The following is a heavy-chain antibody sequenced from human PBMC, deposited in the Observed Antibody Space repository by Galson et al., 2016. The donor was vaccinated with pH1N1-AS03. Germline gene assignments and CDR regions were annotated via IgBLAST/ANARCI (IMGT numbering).Heavy chain of an antibody. Sequence: SLRLSCAASGFTFSNAWMSWVRQAPGKGLEWVGRIKSKTDGGRTDYAAPVKGRFTIPRDDSKNTRYLQMNSLKTEDTAVYYCTTGYDSSGYYPNFDYWGQGTLVTVSS. D-gene: IGHD3-22*01. CDR1: GFTFSNAW. CDR3: TTGYDSSGYYPNFDY. CDR2: IKSKTDGGRT. V-gene: IGHV3-15*01. J-gene: IGHJ4*02.